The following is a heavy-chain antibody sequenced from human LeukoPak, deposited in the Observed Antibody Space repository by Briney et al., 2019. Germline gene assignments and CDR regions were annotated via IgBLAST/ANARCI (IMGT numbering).Heavy chain of an antibody. J-gene: IGHJ4*02. CDR2: ISAYNGNT. V-gene: IGHV1-18*01. D-gene: IGHD3-9*01. Sequence: ASVKVSCKASGYTFTSYGISWVRQAPGQGLEWMGWISAYNGNTNYAQKFQGRVTMTRDTSISTAYMELSRLRSDDTAVYYCARDRYDILTGYYTPFDYWGQGTLVTVSS. CDR3: ARDRYDILTGYYTPFDY. CDR1: GYTFTSYG.